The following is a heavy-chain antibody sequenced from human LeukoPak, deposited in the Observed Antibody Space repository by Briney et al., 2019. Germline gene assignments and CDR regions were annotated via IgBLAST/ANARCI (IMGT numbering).Heavy chain of an antibody. CDR3: ARAGIPGYCTNVTCSNWLDP. D-gene: IGHD2-8*01. CDR2: IIPMFGTP. Sequence: GASVKVSCKASGDTFTTYAIIWVRQAPGQGLEWMGGIIPMFGTPNYAQRLQGRVTITADKSTKTAYMELRSLRYEDTAVYSCARAGIPGYCTNVTCSNWLDPWGQGTLVTVSS. V-gene: IGHV1-69*06. J-gene: IGHJ5*02. CDR1: GDTFTTYA.